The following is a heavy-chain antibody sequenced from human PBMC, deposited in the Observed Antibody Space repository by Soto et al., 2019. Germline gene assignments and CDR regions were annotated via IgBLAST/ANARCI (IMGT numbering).Heavy chain of an antibody. J-gene: IGHJ6*03. CDR1: GGSFSGYY. Sequence: SETLSLTCAVYGGSFSGYYWSWIRQPPGKGLEWIGEINHSGSTNYNPSLKSRVTISVDTSKNQFSLKLSSVTAADTAVYYCARLGGYDYYYMDVWGKGTTVTVSS. CDR2: INHSGST. V-gene: IGHV4-34*01. CDR3: ARLGGYDYYYMDV. D-gene: IGHD2-15*01.